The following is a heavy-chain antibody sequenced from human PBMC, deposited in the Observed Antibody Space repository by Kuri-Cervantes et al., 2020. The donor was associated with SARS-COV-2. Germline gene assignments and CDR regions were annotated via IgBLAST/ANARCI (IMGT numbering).Heavy chain of an antibody. D-gene: IGHD3-3*01. CDR2: IYYSGST. CDR3: ATHDFWSGSTFDY. CDR1: GGSISSYY. J-gene: IGHJ4*02. V-gene: IGHV4-59*05. Sequence: ESLKISCTVSGGSISSYYWSWIRQPPGKGLEWIGSIYYSGSTYYNPSLKSRVTISVDTSKNQFSLKLSSVTAADTAVYYCATHDFWSGSTFDYWGQGTLVTVSS.